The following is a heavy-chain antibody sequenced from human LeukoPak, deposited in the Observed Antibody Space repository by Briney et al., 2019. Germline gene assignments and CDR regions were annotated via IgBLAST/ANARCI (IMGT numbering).Heavy chain of an antibody. CDR1: GFTFSSYD. Sequence: GGSLRLSCAASGFTFSSYDMNWVRQAPGKGLEWASVIYRDGRTFYIDSVKGRFTISRDNSQNTVYLQMNSLRADDTAVYYCKSIVPHVMATTITDVWGKGTLVTVSS. CDR2: IYRDGRT. D-gene: IGHD2-8*01. CDR3: KSIVPHVMATTITDV. V-gene: IGHV3-53*01. J-gene: IGHJ6*04.